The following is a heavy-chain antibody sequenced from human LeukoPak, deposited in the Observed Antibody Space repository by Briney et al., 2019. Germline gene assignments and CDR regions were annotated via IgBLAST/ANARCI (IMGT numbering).Heavy chain of an antibody. Sequence: GGTLRLSCAASGFTFSSYVLSWVRQAPGKGLEWVSAISGSGGGTYYADSVKGRFTISRDNSKNTLYLQVNSLRAEDTAFYYCATNTFGPIYYFDYWGQGTLVTVSS. CDR1: GFTFSSYV. CDR3: ATNTFGPIYYFDY. J-gene: IGHJ4*02. D-gene: IGHD2-21*01. CDR2: ISGSGGGT. V-gene: IGHV3-23*01.